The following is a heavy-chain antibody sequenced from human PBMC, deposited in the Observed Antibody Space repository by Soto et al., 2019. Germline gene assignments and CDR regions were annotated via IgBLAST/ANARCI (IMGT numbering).Heavy chain of an antibody. CDR3: AKGSYYYDSSGYGFDY. Sequence: LRLSCAASGFTSSSYGMHWVRQAPGKGLEWVAVISYDGSNKYYADSVKGRFTISRDNSKNTLYLQMNSLRAEDTAVYYCAKGSYYYDSSGYGFDYWGQGTLVTVSS. D-gene: IGHD3-22*01. J-gene: IGHJ4*02. CDR2: ISYDGSNK. V-gene: IGHV3-30*18. CDR1: GFTSSSYG.